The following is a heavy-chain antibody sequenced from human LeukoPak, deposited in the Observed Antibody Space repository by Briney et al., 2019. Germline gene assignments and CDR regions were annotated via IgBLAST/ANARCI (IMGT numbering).Heavy chain of an antibody. J-gene: IGHJ5*02. V-gene: IGHV4-39*07. D-gene: IGHD6-13*01. Sequence: PSETLSLTCSVSGGSISSSSNYWGWIRQPPGKGLEWIGSFYYSGSTYYNPSLKSRVTISEDTSKNQFSLKLSSVTAADTAVYYCARGPIAAAGTRFDPWGQGTLVTVSS. CDR2: FYYSGST. CDR1: GGSISSSSNY. CDR3: ARGPIAAAGTRFDP.